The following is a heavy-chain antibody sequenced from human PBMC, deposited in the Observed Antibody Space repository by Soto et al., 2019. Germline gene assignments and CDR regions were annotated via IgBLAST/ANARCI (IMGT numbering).Heavy chain of an antibody. CDR1: GGSISSSHYF. CDR3: ARAGYSSGHQFDY. CDR2: IYYSGST. Sequence: PSETLSLTCTVSGGSISSSHYFWDWIRQPPGKGLEWIGSIYYSGSTYYNPSLKSRVTISVDTSNNQFSLRLSSVTATDTAVYYCARAGYSSGHQFDYWGQGTLVTSPQ. J-gene: IGHJ4*02. D-gene: IGHD5-18*01. V-gene: IGHV4-39*01.